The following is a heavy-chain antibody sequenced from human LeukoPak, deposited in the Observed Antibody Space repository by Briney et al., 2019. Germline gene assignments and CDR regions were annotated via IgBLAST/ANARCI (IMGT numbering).Heavy chain of an antibody. J-gene: IGHJ4*02. Sequence: PGGSLRLSCAASGFTFSTHGMHWVGQAPGKGLEWLSVISYDGRNTYYADSVKGRLTISRDNSKNTLFLQMNSLRGEDTAVYYCAKDRLVVAPAAMTSNFDYWGQGTLVTVSS. CDR1: GFTFSTHG. D-gene: IGHD2-2*01. V-gene: IGHV3-30*18. CDR3: AKDRLVVAPAAMTSNFDY. CDR2: ISYDGRNT.